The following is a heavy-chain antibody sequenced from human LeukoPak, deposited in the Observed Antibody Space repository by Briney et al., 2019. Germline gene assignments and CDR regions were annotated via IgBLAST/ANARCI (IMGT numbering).Heavy chain of an antibody. CDR3: ARGGTSTLIDY. CDR1: GFTFSSYS. J-gene: IGHJ4*02. CDR2: IGTTGDT. D-gene: IGHD5/OR15-5a*01. V-gene: IGHV3-13*01. Sequence: GGSLRLSCAASGFTFSSYSMNWVRQATGKGLEWVSAIGTTGDTYYPGSVKGRFTISRENAKNSFYLQMNSLRAGDTAVYYCARGGTSTLIDYWGQGTLVTVSS.